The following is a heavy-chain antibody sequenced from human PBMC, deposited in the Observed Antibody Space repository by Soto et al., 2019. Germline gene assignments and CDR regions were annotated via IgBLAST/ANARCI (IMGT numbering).Heavy chain of an antibody. CDR3: ARDQRRGLLWFGEPEFDP. Sequence: QVQLVQSGAEVKKPGASVKVSCKASGYTFTSYAMHWVRQAPGQRLEWMGWINAGNGNTKYSQKFQGRVTITRDTSASTVYMELSSLRSEDTAVYYCARDQRRGLLWFGEPEFDPWGQGTLVTVSS. D-gene: IGHD3-10*01. V-gene: IGHV1-3*01. CDR1: GYTFTSYA. CDR2: INAGNGNT. J-gene: IGHJ5*02.